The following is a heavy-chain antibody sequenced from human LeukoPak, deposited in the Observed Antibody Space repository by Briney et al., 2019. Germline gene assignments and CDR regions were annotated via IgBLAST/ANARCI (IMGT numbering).Heavy chain of an antibody. V-gene: IGHV1-2*02. CDR2: INPNSGGT. D-gene: IGHD2-2*01. CDR3: ATLSPYCSSTSCPQSEVYYFDY. CDR1: GYTFAGYY. Sequence: GASVKVSCKASGYTFAGYYMHWVRQAPGQGLEWMGWINPNSGGTNYAQKFQGGVTMTRDTSISTAYMELSRLRSDDTAVYYCATLSPYCSSTSCPQSEVYYFDYWGQGTLVTVSS. J-gene: IGHJ4*02.